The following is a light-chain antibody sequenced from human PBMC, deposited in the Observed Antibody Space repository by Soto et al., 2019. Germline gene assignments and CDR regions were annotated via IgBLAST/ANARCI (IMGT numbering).Light chain of an antibody. V-gene: IGKV3-20*01. CDR2: GAS. CDR1: KSFRRGS. J-gene: IGKJ3*01. CDR3: QQYGSSPSA. Sequence: EIVLTQSPGTLSLSPGERATLSCGASKSFRRGSLAWYQKKPGQAPRLLFFGASSRATGIPDRFSGSGSGTDFTLTISRLEPEDFAVYYCQQYGSSPSAFGPGTKVDIK.